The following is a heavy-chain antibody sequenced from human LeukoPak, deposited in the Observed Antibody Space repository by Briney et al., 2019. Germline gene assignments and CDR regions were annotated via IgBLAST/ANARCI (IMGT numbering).Heavy chain of an antibody. Sequence: GGSLRLSCAASEFTFSNYEMNWVRQAPGKGLEGVSYISSGGRTIYYADSVKDRFTISRDNAKNSLYLQINSLRAEDTAVYYSARHPNYGSGSYADYWGQGTLVTVSS. CDR1: EFTFSNYE. D-gene: IGHD3-10*01. V-gene: IGHV3-48*03. CDR2: ISSGGRTI. J-gene: IGHJ4*02. CDR3: ARHPNYGSGSYADY.